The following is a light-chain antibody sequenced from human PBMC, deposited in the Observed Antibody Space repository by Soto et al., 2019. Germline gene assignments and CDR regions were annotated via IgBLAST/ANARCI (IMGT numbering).Light chain of an antibody. CDR1: QNVGNW. J-gene: IGKJ2*01. Sequence: DIQMTQSPSTLSASVGDRVTITCRASQNVGNWLAWYQQKPGKAPKLLIYDASSLQSGVPSRFSGSGSGTEFTLSISGLEPDDFATYYCQQYNSYSHTFGQGTKLEIK. V-gene: IGKV1-5*01. CDR2: DAS. CDR3: QQYNSYSHT.